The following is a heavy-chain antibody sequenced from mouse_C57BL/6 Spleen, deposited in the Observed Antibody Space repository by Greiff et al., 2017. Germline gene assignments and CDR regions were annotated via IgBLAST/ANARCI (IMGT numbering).Heavy chain of an antibody. CDR1: GYTFTSYG. Sequence: VQLQQSGAELARPGASVKLSCKASGYTFTSYGISWVKQRTGQGLEWIGEIYPRSGNTYYNEKFKGKATLTADKSSSTAYMELSSLTSEAPAVCFCARQDTSVVRGFAYWGPGTLVTVSA. CDR2: IYPRSGNT. V-gene: IGHV1-81*01. J-gene: IGHJ3*01. CDR3: ARQDTSVVRGFAY.